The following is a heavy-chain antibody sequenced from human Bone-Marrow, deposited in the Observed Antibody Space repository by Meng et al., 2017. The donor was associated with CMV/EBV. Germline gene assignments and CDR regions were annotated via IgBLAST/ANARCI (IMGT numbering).Heavy chain of an antibody. CDR1: GFTFSSYG. D-gene: IGHD5-18*01. CDR2: IRYDGSNK. V-gene: IGHV3-30*02. CDR3: ARGDTAVFTKGLTAIDY. Sequence: GGSLRLSCAASGFTFSSYGMHWVRQAPGKGLEWVAFIRYDGSNKYYADSVKGRFTISRDNPKDCLYLQMNSLRVEDTATYFCARGDTAVFTKGLTAIDYWGQGTLVTVSS. J-gene: IGHJ4*02.